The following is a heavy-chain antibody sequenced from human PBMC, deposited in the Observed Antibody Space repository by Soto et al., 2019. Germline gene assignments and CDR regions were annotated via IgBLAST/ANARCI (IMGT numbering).Heavy chain of an antibody. Sequence: QVQLVQSGAEVKKPGASVKVSCKASGGTFSSYAISWVRQAPGQGLEWMGGIIPIFGTANYAQKFQGRVKIPADESTSTAYMELRSLRSEDTAVYYCAREDTGTTLYYYYGMDVWGQGTTVTVSS. J-gene: IGHJ6*02. CDR1: GGTFSSYA. CDR3: AREDTGTTLYYYYGMDV. CDR2: IIPIFGTA. V-gene: IGHV1-69*01. D-gene: IGHD1-7*01.